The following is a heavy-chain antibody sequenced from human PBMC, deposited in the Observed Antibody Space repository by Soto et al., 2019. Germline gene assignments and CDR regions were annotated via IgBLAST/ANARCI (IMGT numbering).Heavy chain of an antibody. D-gene: IGHD5-18*01. CDR2: IIPIFGTA. J-gene: IGHJ5*02. CDR1: GGTFSSYA. V-gene: IGHV1-69*06. CDR3: ARERGYSYVPGWFDP. Sequence: QVQLVQSGAEVKKPGSSVKVSCKASGGTFSSYAISWVRQAPGQGLEWMGGIIPIFGTANYAQKFQGRVTITADKSTSTAYMELSSLRSQDTSVYYCARERGYSYVPGWFDPWGQGTLVTVSS.